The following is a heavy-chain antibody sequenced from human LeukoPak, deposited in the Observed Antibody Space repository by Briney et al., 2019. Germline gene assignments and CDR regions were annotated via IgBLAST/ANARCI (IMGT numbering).Heavy chain of an antibody. D-gene: IGHD4-23*01. Sequence: PSGTLTLTCEGSGGYFNYYAWSWVRQAPGKRLEWVCNIGGSGYGPSYADSVGGRFSISRDNFNSMVYLRMHSLRVEDTAVYYCSRINYGGNSGYHFDSWGQGTLVTVSS. CDR1: GGYFNYYA. V-gene: IGHV3-23*01. J-gene: IGHJ4*02. CDR3: SRINYGGNSGYHFDS. CDR2: IGGSGYGP.